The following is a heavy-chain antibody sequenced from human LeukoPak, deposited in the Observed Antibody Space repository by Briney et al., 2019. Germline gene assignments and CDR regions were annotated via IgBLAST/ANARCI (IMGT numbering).Heavy chain of an antibody. CDR1: GLTFSNYW. V-gene: IGHV3-7*01. CDR2: INQDGSDK. Sequence: PWGSLRLSCAASGLTFSNYWMSWVRQAPGKGLEWVANINQDGSDKYYVDSVKGRFTITRDNAKKSLYLQMNSLRAEDTAIYYWLREETIVVIREPPPRGQGTLVSVSS. CDR3: LREETIVVIREPPP. J-gene: IGHJ4*02. D-gene: IGHD3-22*01.